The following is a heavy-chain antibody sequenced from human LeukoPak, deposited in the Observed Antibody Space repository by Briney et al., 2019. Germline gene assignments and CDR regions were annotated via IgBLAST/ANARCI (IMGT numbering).Heavy chain of an antibody. CDR1: GFTFSSYW. Sequence: QPGGSLRLSCAASGFTFSSYWMSWVRQAPGKGLEWVANIKQDGSEKYYVDSVKGRFTISRDNAKNSLYVQMNSLRAEDTAVYYCAREQWLQSDAFDIWGQGTMVTVSS. D-gene: IGHD6-19*01. J-gene: IGHJ3*02. CDR3: AREQWLQSDAFDI. V-gene: IGHV3-7*01. CDR2: IKQDGSEK.